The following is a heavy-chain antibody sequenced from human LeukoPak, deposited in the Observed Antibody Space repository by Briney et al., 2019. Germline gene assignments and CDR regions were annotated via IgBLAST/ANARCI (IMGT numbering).Heavy chain of an antibody. J-gene: IGHJ4*02. Sequence: SETLSLTCTVSDGSINGYYWSWIRQSPGKGLESLGYIYYTGSTNYNPSLKSRVTISVDTSKNQFSLKLSSVTAADTAVYYCARLVRGVIWDYFDYWGQGTLVTVSS. V-gene: IGHV4-59*01. CDR1: DGSINGYY. CDR2: IYYTGST. CDR3: ARLVRGVIWDYFDY. D-gene: IGHD3-10*01.